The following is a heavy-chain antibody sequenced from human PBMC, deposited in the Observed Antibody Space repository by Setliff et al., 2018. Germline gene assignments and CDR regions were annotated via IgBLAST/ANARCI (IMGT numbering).Heavy chain of an antibody. CDR3: VMGSGALGPY. CDR2: ISGSGGAT. CDR1: GFTFSSYA. D-gene: IGHD3-10*01. V-gene: IGHV3-23*01. J-gene: IGHJ4*02. Sequence: GGSLRLSCAASGFTFSSYAMTRVRQAPGKGLEWVSGISGSGGATYYAASVKGRFSISRDNSKNTLYLRMNSLRAEDTAVYYCVMGSGALGPYWGQGTLVTVSS.